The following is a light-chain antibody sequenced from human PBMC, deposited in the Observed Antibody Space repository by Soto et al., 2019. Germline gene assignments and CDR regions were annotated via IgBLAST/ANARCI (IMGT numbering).Light chain of an antibody. CDR1: QSVSSY. Sequence: EVLVTQSPATLSVSPGEGVTLSCRASQSVSSYLVWYQQKPGQAPRLLIYDASNRATGIPARFSGSGSGTDFTLTITSLEPEDFAVYYCQQRSNWPPTFGGGTKVDIK. CDR3: QQRSNWPPT. J-gene: IGKJ4*01. CDR2: DAS. V-gene: IGKV3-11*01.